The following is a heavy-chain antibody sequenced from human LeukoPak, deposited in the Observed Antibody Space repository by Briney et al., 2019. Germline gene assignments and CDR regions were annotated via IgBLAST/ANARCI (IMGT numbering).Heavy chain of an antibody. CDR3: ARGASLTYYYDSSGFFSFDY. V-gene: IGHV1-2*02. J-gene: IGHJ4*02. D-gene: IGHD3-22*01. CDR2: INPNSGGT. Sequence: ASVKVSCKASGYTFTGYYMHWVRQAPGQGLEWMGWINPNSGGTNYAQKFQGRVTMTRDTSISTAYMELSRLRSDDTAVYYCARGASLTYYYDSSGFFSFDYWGQGTLVTVSS. CDR1: GYTFTGYY.